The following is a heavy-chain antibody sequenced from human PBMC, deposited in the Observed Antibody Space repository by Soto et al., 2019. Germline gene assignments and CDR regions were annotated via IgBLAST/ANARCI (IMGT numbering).Heavy chain of an antibody. J-gene: IGHJ3*02. D-gene: IGHD3-22*01. CDR1: GFSLSTSGEG. CDR2: IYWDDEK. CDR3: AHRTYYYEGSRDAFDI. V-gene: IGHV2-5*02. Sequence: QITLKESGPTLVKRTQTLTLTCSFSGFSLSTSGEGVGWIRQPPGKALEWLAMIYWDDEKRYSPSLKGRLTITKDTSKNQVVFTMTNMDPVDTATYYCAHRTYYYEGSRDAFDIWGQGTMVTVSS.